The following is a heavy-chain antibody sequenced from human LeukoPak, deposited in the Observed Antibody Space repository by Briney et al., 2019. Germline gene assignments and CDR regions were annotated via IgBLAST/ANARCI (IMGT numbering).Heavy chain of an antibody. CDR2: ISWNSGSI. V-gene: IGHV3-9*01. CDR1: GFTFDDYA. J-gene: IGHJ4*02. D-gene: IGHD5-12*01. CDR3: AKQGGYAPYFDY. Sequence: PGGSLRLSCAASGFTFDDYAMHWVRQAPGKGLEWVSGISWNSGSIGYADSVKGRFTISRDNAKNSLYLQMNSLRAEDTAVYYCAKQGGYAPYFDYWGQGTLVTVSS.